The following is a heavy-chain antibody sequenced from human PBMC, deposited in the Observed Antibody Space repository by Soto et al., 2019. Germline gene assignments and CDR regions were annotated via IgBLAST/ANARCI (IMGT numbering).Heavy chain of an antibody. CDR1: VGYGSSGGYS. CDR3: ARAPDYYDSSVYALDYFDY. Sequence: SENLSLTCAVSVGYGSSGGYSWSWIRQPPGKGLEWIGYIYHSGSTYYKPSHKSRVTISVDRSKNQFSLKLSSVTAADTAVYYCARAPDYYDSSVYALDYFDYWGQGMLVTVS. V-gene: IGHV4-30-2*01. J-gene: IGHJ4*02. D-gene: IGHD3-22*01. CDR2: IYHSGST.